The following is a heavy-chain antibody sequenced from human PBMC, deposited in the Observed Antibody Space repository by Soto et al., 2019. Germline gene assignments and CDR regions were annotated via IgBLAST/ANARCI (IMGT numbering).Heavy chain of an antibody. CDR3: ARQIYDSDTGPNFQYYFDS. D-gene: IGHD3-22*01. J-gene: IGHJ4*02. Sequence: GESLKISCRASGYSFSRHWIGWVRQMPGKGLEWMGTIYPGDSETYYSPSFRGHVTISVTKSITTVFLQWSSLRASDTAMYYCARQIYDSDTGPNFQYYFDSWGQGTPVTVSS. CDR2: IYPGDSET. V-gene: IGHV5-51*01. CDR1: GYSFSRHW.